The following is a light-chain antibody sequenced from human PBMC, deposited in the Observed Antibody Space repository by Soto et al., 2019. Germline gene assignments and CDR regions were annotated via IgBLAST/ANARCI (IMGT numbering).Light chain of an antibody. J-gene: IGKJ5*01. CDR2: SGS. CDR3: QQRSNRLT. Sequence: DIVMTQSPATLSVSPWDRTTLSCRASQSVDSNLAWYQQKPGPAPRLLIYSGSTRATGIPGRFSGNGSGTEFTLTISNLKSEDFAVYYCQQRSNRLTFGQGTRLEI. V-gene: IGKV3-15*01. CDR1: QSVDSN.